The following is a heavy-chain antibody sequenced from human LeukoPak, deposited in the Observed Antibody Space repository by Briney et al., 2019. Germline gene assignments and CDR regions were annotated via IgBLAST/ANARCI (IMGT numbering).Heavy chain of an antibody. CDR3: TRDPGYYYGFDV. Sequence: SQTLSLTCGISGDSVSSGTSAWNWVRQSPSRGLEWLGRTYYRSQWLNEYAVSVKSRVSVNPDTAKNQFFLQLDSVTPEDTAVYYCTRDPGYYYGFDVWGPGTTVTVSS. V-gene: IGHV6-1*01. CDR2: TYYRSQWLN. CDR1: GDSVSSGTSA. J-gene: IGHJ6*02.